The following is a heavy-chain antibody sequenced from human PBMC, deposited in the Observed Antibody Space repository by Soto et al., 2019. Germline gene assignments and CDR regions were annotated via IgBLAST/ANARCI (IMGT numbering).Heavy chain of an antibody. Sequence: SETLSLTCTVSGGSISSSSYYWGWIRQPPGKGLEWIGSIYYSGSTYYNPSLKSRVTISVDTSKNQFSLKLSSVTAADTAVYYCARQGDIVVTDYWGQGTLVTVSS. CDR2: IYYSGST. J-gene: IGHJ4*02. V-gene: IGHV4-39*01. CDR1: GGSISSSSYY. CDR3: ARQGDIVVTDY. D-gene: IGHD2-15*01.